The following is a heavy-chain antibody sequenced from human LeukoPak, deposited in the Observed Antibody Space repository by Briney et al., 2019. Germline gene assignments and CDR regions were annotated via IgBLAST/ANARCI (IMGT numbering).Heavy chain of an antibody. Sequence: GASVKVSCTASGGTFSSYAISWVRQAPGQGLEWMGWMNPNSGNTGYAQKFQGRVTMTRNTSISTAYMELSSLRSEDTAVYYCARGRYDILTGHYYWGQGTLVTVSS. V-gene: IGHV1-8*02. D-gene: IGHD3-9*01. J-gene: IGHJ4*02. CDR2: MNPNSGNT. CDR3: ARGRYDILTGHYY. CDR1: GGTFSSYA.